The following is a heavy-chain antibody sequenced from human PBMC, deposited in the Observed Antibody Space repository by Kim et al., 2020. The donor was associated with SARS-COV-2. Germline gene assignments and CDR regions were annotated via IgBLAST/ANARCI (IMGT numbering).Heavy chain of an antibody. CDR3: ARVWSSGSSWYYYYYMDV. V-gene: IGHV4-59*01. J-gene: IGHJ6*03. D-gene: IGHD6-13*01. Sequence: KSRVTISVDTSKNQFSLKLSSVTAADTAVYYCARVWSSGSSWYYYYYMDVWGKGTTVTVSS.